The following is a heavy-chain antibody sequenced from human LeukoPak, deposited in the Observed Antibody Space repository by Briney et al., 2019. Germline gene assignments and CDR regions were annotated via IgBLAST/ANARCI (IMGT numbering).Heavy chain of an antibody. CDR3: ARDIATVQHQD. D-gene: IGHD1-1*01. CDR1: GYTFTNYG. V-gene: IGHV1-18*01. CDR2: ISAYNGNT. Sequence: ASVKVSCKTSGYTFTNYGISWVRQAPGQGLEWMGWISAYNGNTNCVQKFRGRVAMTTDTSTSTVCMDLRSLRSDDTAVYYCARDIATVQHQDWGQGTLVTVSS. J-gene: IGHJ4*02.